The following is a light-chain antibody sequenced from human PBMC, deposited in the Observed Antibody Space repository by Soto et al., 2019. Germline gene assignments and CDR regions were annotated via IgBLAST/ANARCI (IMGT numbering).Light chain of an antibody. CDR3: SSYAGNNKGV. CDR2: EVS. J-gene: IGLJ3*02. V-gene: IGLV2-8*01. CDR1: SSDVGGYNY. Sequence: QSALTQPPSASGSPGQSVTISCTGTSSDVGGYNYVSCYQQHPGKAPKLMIFEVSKRPSGVPDRFSGSKSGNTASLTVSGLQAEDEADYYCSSYAGNNKGVFGGGTKLTVL.